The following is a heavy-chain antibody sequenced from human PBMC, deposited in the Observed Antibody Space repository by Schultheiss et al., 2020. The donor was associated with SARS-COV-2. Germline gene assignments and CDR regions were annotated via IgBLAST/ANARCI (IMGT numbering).Heavy chain of an antibody. D-gene: IGHD4-11*01. J-gene: IGHJ4*02. Sequence: GGSLRLSCSASGFTFSSYAMHWVRQAPGKGLEWVSGISWNSGSIGYADSVKGRFTISRDNSKNTLYLQMNSLRAEDTAVYYCAKTPQTTVIYGSYFDYWGQGTLVTVSS. CDR1: GFTFSSYA. CDR3: AKTPQTTVIYGSYFDY. V-gene: IGHV3-23*01. CDR2: ISWNSGSI.